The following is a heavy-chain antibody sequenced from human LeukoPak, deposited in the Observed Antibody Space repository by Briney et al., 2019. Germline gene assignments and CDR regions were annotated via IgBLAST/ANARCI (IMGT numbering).Heavy chain of an antibody. V-gene: IGHV2-5*02. D-gene: IGHD6-19*01. Sequence: SRPTLVNSTQTLTLSCTFSGSSLSTSGVGVGCIRQPPGIALVWLALIYWDEDKRYSPSLKSRLTITKDTSKNQVVLTMTNMDPVDTATYYCAHSGWHYFDYWGQGTLVTVSS. CDR3: AHSGWHYFDY. CDR1: GSSLSTSGVG. J-gene: IGHJ4*02. CDR2: IYWDEDK.